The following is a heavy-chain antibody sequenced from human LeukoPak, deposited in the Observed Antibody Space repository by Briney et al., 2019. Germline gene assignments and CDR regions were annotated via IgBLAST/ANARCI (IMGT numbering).Heavy chain of an antibody. V-gene: IGHV3-48*03. D-gene: IGHD2-2*01. J-gene: IGHJ6*02. Sequence: GGSLRLSCAASGFTFSSYEMNWVRQAPGKGLEWVSYISSSGSTIYYADSVKGRFTISRDNAKNSLYLQMNSLRAEDTAGYYCAREHGSTSYYYYYGMDVWGQGTTVTVSS. CDR3: AREHGSTSYYYYYGMDV. CDR2: ISSSGSTI. CDR1: GFTFSSYE.